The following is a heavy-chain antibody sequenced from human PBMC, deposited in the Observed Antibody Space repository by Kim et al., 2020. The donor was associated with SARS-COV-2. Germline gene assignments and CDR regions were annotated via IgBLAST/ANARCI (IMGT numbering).Heavy chain of an antibody. CDR3: VRGQQWLIKN. J-gene: IGHJ1*01. Sequence: GGSLRLSCAASGFTFDDYAIQWVRQVPGKGLEWVSLISRDGGEIKYADSVKGRFTISRDNSKKSVYLQMNSLRREDTALYYCVRGQQWLIKNWGAGTQLTVST. CDR1: GFTFDDYA. V-gene: IGHV3-43*02. D-gene: IGHD6-19*01. CDR2: ISRDGGEI.